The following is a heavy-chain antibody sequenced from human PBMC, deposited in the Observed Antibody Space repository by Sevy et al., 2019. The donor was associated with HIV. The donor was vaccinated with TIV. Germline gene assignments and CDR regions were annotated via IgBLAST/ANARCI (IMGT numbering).Heavy chain of an antibody. Sequence: GGSLRLSCAASGFTFSSYAMHWVHQAPGKGLEWVAVISYDGSNKYYADSVKGRFTISRDNSKNTLYLQVKSLRTEDTAVYYCARDQHDYAGNLRTGWFDLWGQGTLVTVSS. CDR2: ISYDGSNK. D-gene: IGHD4-17*01. V-gene: IGHV3-30-3*01. J-gene: IGHJ5*02. CDR3: ARDQHDYAGNLRTGWFDL. CDR1: GFTFSSYA.